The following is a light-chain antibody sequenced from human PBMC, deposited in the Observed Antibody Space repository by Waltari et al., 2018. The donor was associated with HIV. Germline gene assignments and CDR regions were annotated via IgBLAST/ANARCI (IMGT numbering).Light chain of an antibody. J-gene: IGKJ1*01. CDR2: KAS. V-gene: IGKV1-5*03. CDR1: QSITTW. Sequence: DIQMTQSPSTLSASVGDRVTITCRASQSITTWLAWYQLRPGKAPNLLIYKASSLESGVPSRFSGSGSGTEFTLTISSLQPDDFATYYCQQYNSYPGTFGQGTKVEIK. CDR3: QQYNSYPGT.